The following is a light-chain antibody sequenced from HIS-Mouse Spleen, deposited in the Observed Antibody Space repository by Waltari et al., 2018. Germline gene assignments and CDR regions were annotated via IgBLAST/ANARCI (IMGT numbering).Light chain of an antibody. CDR1: SSDVGGYNY. Sequence: QSALTQPPYASGSPGQSVTISCTGTSSDVGGYNYVSWYQKHPGKAPKLMLYEVSKRPSGVPDRFSGSKSGNTASLTVSGLQAEDEADYYCSSYAGSNNVVFGGGTKLTVL. CDR2: EVS. V-gene: IGLV2-8*01. CDR3: SSYAGSNNVV. J-gene: IGLJ2*01.